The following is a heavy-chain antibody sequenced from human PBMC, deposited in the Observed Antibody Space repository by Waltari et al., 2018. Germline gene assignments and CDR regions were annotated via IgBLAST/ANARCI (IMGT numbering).Heavy chain of an antibody. CDR2: INPNSGGT. Sequence: QVQLVQSGAEVKKPGASVKVSCKASGYTFTGYYMHWVRQDPGHGLEWMGRINPNSGGTNYAQKFQGRVTMTRDTSISTAYMELSRLRSDDTAVYYCARGPNGSGSYYRSSYFDLWGRGTLVTVSS. CDR3: ARGPNGSGSYYRSSYFDL. V-gene: IGHV1-2*06. D-gene: IGHD3-10*01. J-gene: IGHJ2*01. CDR1: GYTFTGYY.